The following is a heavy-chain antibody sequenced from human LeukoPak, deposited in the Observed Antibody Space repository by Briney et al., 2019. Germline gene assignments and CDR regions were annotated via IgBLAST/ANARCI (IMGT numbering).Heavy chain of an antibody. CDR1: GGSISSSSYY. Sequence: SETLSLTCTVSGGSISSSSYYWGWIRQPPGKGLDWIGNVYYSGSTYYNPSLKSRVTISVDTSKNQFSLKLSSVTAADTAVYYCARRADSSGYFWDPLNWFDPWGQGTLVTVSS. J-gene: IGHJ5*02. CDR2: VYYSGST. D-gene: IGHD3-22*01. V-gene: IGHV4-39*01. CDR3: ARRADSSGYFWDPLNWFDP.